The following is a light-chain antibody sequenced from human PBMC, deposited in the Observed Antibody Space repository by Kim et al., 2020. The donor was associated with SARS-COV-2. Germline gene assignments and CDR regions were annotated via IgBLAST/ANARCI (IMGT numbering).Light chain of an antibody. CDR1: QSISSN. J-gene: IGKJ1*01. Sequence: GFTGERATRAWRASQSISSNLAYYQQKPGKAPRLLIYGASTRATDIPARFSGSGSGTEFTLTIGSLQSEDFAVYYCQQYNNWPPTFGQGTKVDIK. V-gene: IGKV3-15*01. CDR3: QQYNNWPPT. CDR2: GAS.